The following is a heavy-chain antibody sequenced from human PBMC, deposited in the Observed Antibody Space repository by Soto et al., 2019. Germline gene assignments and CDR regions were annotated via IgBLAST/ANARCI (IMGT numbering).Heavy chain of an antibody. J-gene: IGHJ4*02. V-gene: IGHV4-31*03. CDR1: GGSITTGGYY. D-gene: IGHD2-15*01. CDR3: ARTKCSGGSCYSWSLEY. CDR2: RYYSEST. Sequence: SETLSLTCTVSGGSITTGGYYWSWIRQLPGKGLEWIGHRYYSESTYYNPSLKSRVSISLDTSKNQFSLKLSFVTAADTAMYYCARTKCSGGSCYSWSLEYWGQGTPVTVSS.